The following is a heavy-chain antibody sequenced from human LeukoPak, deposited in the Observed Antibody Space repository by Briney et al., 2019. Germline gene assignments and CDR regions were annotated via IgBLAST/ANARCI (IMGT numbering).Heavy chain of an antibody. J-gene: IGHJ1*01. D-gene: IGHD6-13*01. CDR1: GFTFSSSA. CDR3: ARAREGAAAQH. Sequence: GALRLSCAASGFTFSSSAMSWVRQAPGKGLEWVSAISNNGGYTYYADSVKGRFTISRDNAKNSLYLQMNSLRAEDTAVYYCARAREGAAAQHWGQGTLVTVSS. V-gene: IGHV3-21*01. CDR2: ISNNGGYT.